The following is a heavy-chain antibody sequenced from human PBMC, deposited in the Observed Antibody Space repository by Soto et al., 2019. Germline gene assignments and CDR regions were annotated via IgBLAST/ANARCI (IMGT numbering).Heavy chain of an antibody. Sequence: QVQLVESGGGVVQPGRSLRLSCAASGFTFSSYGMHWVRQAPGKGLEWVAVISYDGSNKYYADSVKGRFTISRDNSKNTLYLQMNSLRAEDTAVYYCAKAVGATTGWFDPWGQGTLVTVSS. J-gene: IGHJ5*02. D-gene: IGHD1-26*01. V-gene: IGHV3-30*18. CDR3: AKAVGATTGWFDP. CDR2: ISYDGSNK. CDR1: GFTFSSYG.